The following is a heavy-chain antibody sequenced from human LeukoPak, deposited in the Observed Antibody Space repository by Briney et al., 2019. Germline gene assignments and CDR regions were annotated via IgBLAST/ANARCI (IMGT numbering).Heavy chain of an antibody. J-gene: IGHJ4*02. Sequence: KTSETLSLTCAVYGGSFSGYYWSWIRQPPGKGLEWIGEINHSGSTNYNPSLKSRVTISVDTSKNQFPLKLNSVTAADSAVYYCARRTTYFGWRPSESPSCFDYWGQGTLVAVSS. CDR1: GGSFSGYY. D-gene: IGHD3-9*01. CDR2: INHSGST. CDR3: ARRTTYFGWRPSESPSCFDY. V-gene: IGHV4-34*01.